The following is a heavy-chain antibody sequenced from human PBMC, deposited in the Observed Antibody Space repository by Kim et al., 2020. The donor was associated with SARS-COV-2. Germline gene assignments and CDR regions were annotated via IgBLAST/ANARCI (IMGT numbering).Heavy chain of an antibody. J-gene: IGHJ5*02. Sequence: SVKVSCKASGGTFSSYAISWVRQAPGQGLEWMGGIIPIFGTANYAQKFQGRVTITADESTSTAYMELSSLRSEDTAVYYCARSDGYYDYVWGSYRYFWFDPWGQGTLVTVSS. CDR2: IIPIFGTA. D-gene: IGHD3-16*02. CDR1: GGTFSSYA. CDR3: ARSDGYYDYVWGSYRYFWFDP. V-gene: IGHV1-69*13.